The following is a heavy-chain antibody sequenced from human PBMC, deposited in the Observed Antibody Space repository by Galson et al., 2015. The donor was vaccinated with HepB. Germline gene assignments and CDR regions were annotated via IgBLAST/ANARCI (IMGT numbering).Heavy chain of an antibody. CDR3: AKSWDDLHYFDS. CDR2: INWNSQNI. D-gene: IGHD1-26*01. J-gene: IGHJ4*02. CDR1: DFTYDDYA. Sequence: SLRLSCAASDFTYDDYAMHWVRQAPGKGLEWVSGINWNSQNIHYADSVKGRFTISRDNAKNSLYLQMNNLRPEDTALYYCAKSWDDLHYFDSWGLGTLVTVSS. V-gene: IGHV3-9*01.